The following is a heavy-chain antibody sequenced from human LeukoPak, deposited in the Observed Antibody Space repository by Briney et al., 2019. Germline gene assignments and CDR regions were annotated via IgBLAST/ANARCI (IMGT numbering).Heavy chain of an antibody. V-gene: IGHV3-74*01. CDR2: MNSDGTTT. J-gene: IGHJ4*02. CDR1: GFTFSDYW. D-gene: IGHD6-19*01. Sequence: GGSLRLSCVASGFTFSDYWMHWARQAPGKGLVWVARMNSDGTTTNYVDSVKGRFTISRDNAKNTLFLQMNSLGAEDTAVYYCARAGWYRFDYWGQGTVVTVSS. CDR3: ARAGWYRFDY.